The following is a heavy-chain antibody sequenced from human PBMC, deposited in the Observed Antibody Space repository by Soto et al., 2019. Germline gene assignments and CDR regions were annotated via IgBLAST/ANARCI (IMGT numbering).Heavy chain of an antibody. V-gene: IGHV5-51*01. CDR1: GYSLTSYW. D-gene: IGHD6-19*01. CDR2: IYPGDSET. J-gene: IGHJ4*02. CDR3: AIPSTSGWYFYFDY. Sequence: PGESLKISCKGSGYSLTSYWIAWVRQMPGKGLEWMGIIYPGDSETRYSPSFQGQVTISADKSISTAYLQWSSLKASDTAMYYCAIPSTSGWYFYFDYWGQGTLVTVSS.